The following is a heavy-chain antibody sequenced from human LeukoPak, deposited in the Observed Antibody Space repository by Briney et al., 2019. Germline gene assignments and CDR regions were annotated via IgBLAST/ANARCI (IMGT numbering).Heavy chain of an antibody. Sequence: GGSLRLSCAASGFTFSSYSMNWVRQAPGKGLEWVSYISSSGSTIYYADSVKGRFTISRDNAKNSLYLQMNSLRAEDTAVYYCARGIRDGYGLIFDYWGQGTLVTVSS. J-gene: IGHJ4*02. CDR2: ISSSGSTI. D-gene: IGHD5-24*01. CDR3: ARGIRDGYGLIFDY. CDR1: GFTFSSYS. V-gene: IGHV3-48*04.